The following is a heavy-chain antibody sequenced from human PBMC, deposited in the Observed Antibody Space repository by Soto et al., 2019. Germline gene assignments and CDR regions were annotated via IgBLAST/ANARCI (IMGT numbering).Heavy chain of an antibody. CDR2: INHSGSA. Sequence: QVQLQQWGAGLLKPSETLSLTCAVYGGSFSDYSWTWIRQPPGKALEWIGQINHSGSANYNPSLKSRVTISVATPKNPCSLELTSVTAADTAVYYCARGLFSEDSYSGGWYFFDYWGQGTLVTVSS. CDR1: GGSFSDYS. D-gene: IGHD3-10*01. J-gene: IGHJ4*02. CDR3: ARGLFSEDSYSGGWYFFDY. V-gene: IGHV4-34*01.